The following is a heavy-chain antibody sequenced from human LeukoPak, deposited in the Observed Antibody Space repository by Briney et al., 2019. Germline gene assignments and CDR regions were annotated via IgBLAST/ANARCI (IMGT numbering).Heavy chain of an antibody. Sequence: PSETLSLTCAVYGGSFSGYYWSWIRQPPGKGLEWIGEINHSGSTNYNPSLTSRVTISVDTSKNQFSLKLSSVTAADTAVYYCARGSGDYVWGSYRYWFDYWGQGTLVTVSS. CDR3: ARGSGDYVWGSYRYWFDY. J-gene: IGHJ5*01. D-gene: IGHD3-16*02. V-gene: IGHV4-34*01. CDR1: GGSFSGYY. CDR2: INHSGST.